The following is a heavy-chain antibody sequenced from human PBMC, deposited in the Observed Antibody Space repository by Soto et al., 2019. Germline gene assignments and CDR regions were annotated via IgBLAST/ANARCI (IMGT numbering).Heavy chain of an antibody. J-gene: IGHJ3*02. D-gene: IGHD5-18*01. CDR2: IFSNDEK. CDR3: ARIDGYSYGRGAFDT. Sequence: QVTLKESGPVLAKPTETLTLTCTVSGFSLSNARMGVSWIRQPPGKALEWLAHIFSNDEKSYSTSPNSRLTTSEDTSKSQVFLTMTSMDSVDSATYCCARIDGYSYGRGAFDTWGQGTMVTVSS. CDR1: GFSLSNARMG. V-gene: IGHV2-26*01.